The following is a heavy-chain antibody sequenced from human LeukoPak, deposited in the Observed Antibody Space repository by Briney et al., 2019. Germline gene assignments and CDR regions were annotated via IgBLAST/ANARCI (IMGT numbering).Heavy chain of an antibody. V-gene: IGHV3-23*01. Sequence: PGGSLRPSCAVSGITVSNYGMSWVRQAPGKGLEWVAGISDSGGTTNYADSVKGRFTISRDNPKNTLYLQMNSLRAEDTAVYFCAKRGVVIRVILVGFHKEAYYFDSWAREPWSPSPQ. J-gene: IGHJ4*02. CDR2: ISDSGGTT. CDR3: AKRGVVIRVILVGFHKEAYYFDS. D-gene: IGHD3-22*01. CDR1: GITVSNYG.